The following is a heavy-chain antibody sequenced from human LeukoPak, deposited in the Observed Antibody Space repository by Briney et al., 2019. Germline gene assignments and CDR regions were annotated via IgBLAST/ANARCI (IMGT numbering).Heavy chain of an antibody. CDR2: IRYDGSNK. V-gene: IGHV3-30*02. Sequence: GGYLRLSCAVSGFTFSDYGMHWLRQAPGRGLEWVTFIRYDGSNKYYADSVKGRFTISRDNSKNTLYLQMNSLRAEDTAVYYCAKPDLNGSWLYWGQGTLVTVSS. D-gene: IGHD6-13*01. CDR1: GFTFSDYG. CDR3: AKPDLNGSWLY. J-gene: IGHJ4*02.